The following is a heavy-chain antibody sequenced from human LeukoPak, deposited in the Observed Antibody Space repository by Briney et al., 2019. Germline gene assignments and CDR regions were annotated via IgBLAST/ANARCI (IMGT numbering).Heavy chain of an antibody. V-gene: IGHV3-21*01. CDR1: GFTFSSYG. J-gene: IGHJ4*02. D-gene: IGHD1-26*01. CDR2: ISSSSRDI. CDR3: VREAAATLFDY. Sequence: NPGGSLRLSCAASGFTFSSYGMNWVRQAPGKGLEWVAAISSSSRDIFYADSVKGRFSISRDNTQNSLSLQMNSLRAEDTAVYYCVREAAATLFDYWGQGTLVTVSS.